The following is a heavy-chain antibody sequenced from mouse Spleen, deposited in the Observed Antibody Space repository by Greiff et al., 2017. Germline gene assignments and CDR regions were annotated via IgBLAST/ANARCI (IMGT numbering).Heavy chain of an antibody. CDR3: ARQESIYFDY. D-gene: IGHD1-3*01. Sequence: EVNVVESGGDLVKPGGSLKLSCAASGFTFSSYGMSWVRQTPDKRLEWVATISSGGSYTYYPDSVKGRFTISRDNAKNTLYLQMSSLKSEDTAMYYCARQESIYFDYWGQGTTLTVSS. V-gene: IGHV5-6*01. CDR2: ISSGGSYT. J-gene: IGHJ2*01. CDR1: GFTFSSYG.